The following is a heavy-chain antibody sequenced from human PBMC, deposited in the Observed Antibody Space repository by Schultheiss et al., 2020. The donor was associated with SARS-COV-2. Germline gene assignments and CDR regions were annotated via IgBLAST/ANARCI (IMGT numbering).Heavy chain of an antibody. J-gene: IGHJ6*03. CDR3: ARGYREYYMDV. CDR2: ISYDGSNK. V-gene: IGHV3-30*14. D-gene: IGHD1-26*01. CDR1: GFTFSNAW. Sequence: GGSLRLSCAASGFTFSNAWMSWVRQAPGKGLEWVAVISYDGSNKYYADSVKGRFTISRENARNSLYLQMNSLRAGDTAVYYCARGYREYYMDVWGKGTTVTVSS.